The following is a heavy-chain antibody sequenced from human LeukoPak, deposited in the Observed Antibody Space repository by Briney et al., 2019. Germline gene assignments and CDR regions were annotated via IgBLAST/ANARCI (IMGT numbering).Heavy chain of an antibody. D-gene: IGHD6-6*01. V-gene: IGHV4-34*01. CDR3: ARRIGGSSRIDC. CDR2: INHSGST. J-gene: IGHJ4*02. Sequence: SETLSLTCAVYGGSFSGYYWSWIRQPPGKGLEWIWEINHSGSTNYNPSLKSRVTISVDTSKNQFSLNLSSVTAADTAVYYCARRIGGSSRIDCWGQGTLVTVSS. CDR1: GGSFSGYY.